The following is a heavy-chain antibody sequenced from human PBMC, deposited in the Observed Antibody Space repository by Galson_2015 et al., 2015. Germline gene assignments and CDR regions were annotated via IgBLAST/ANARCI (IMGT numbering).Heavy chain of an antibody. Sequence: SETLSLTCAVSGYSISSGYYWGWIRQPPGKGLEWIGTVYHSGSTYYNPSLKSRVTISVDTSENQFSLKLSSVTAADTAVYYCARGPTISVGGTYFDYWGQGTLVSVSS. J-gene: IGHJ4*02. CDR2: VYHSGST. D-gene: IGHD6-19*01. CDR3: ARGPTISVGGTYFDY. V-gene: IGHV4-38-2*01. CDR1: GYSISSGYY.